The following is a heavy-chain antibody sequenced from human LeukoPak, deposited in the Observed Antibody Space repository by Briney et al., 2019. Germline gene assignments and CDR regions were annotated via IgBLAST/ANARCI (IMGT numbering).Heavy chain of an antibody. CDR1: GYTFTGYY. V-gene: IGHV1-2*02. CDR3: ARGEYCGGDCYSALGYYYYMDV. Sequence: ASVKVSCKASGYTFTGYYMHWVRQAPGQGLEWMGWINPNSGGTNYAQKFQGRVTMTRDTSISTAYMELSRLRSDDTAVYYCARGEYCGGDCYSALGYYYYMDVWGKGTTVTISS. CDR2: INPNSGGT. J-gene: IGHJ6*03. D-gene: IGHD2-21*02.